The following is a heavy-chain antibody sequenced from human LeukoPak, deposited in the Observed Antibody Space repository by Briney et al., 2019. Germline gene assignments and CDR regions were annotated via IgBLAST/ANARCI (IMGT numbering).Heavy chain of an antibody. V-gene: IGHV1-18*01. CDR1: GYTFTSYG. CDR2: ISAYNGNT. Sequence: ASVKVSCKASGYTFTSYGISWVRQAPGQGLEWMGWISAYNGNTNYAQKLQGRVTVTTDTSTSTAYMELRSLRSDDTAVYYCARGDFYDFWSGSFDYWGQGTLVTVSS. D-gene: IGHD3-3*01. CDR3: ARGDFYDFWSGSFDY. J-gene: IGHJ4*02.